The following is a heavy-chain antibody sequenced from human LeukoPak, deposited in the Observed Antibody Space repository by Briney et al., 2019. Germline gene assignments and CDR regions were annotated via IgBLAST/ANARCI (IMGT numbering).Heavy chain of an antibody. CDR2: IWYDGTNK. J-gene: IGHJ4*02. CDR3: ARVRRLGSYRGGFDY. Sequence: GRSLRLSCAASGFTFRDRGMHWVRQAPGKGLEWVVHIWYDGTNKFYADSVSGRFSISRDSSTLYLQMNNLRVEDTAVYYCARVRRLGSYRGGFDYWGQGTLVTVSS. CDR1: GFTFRDRG. V-gene: IGHV3-33*01. D-gene: IGHD1-26*01.